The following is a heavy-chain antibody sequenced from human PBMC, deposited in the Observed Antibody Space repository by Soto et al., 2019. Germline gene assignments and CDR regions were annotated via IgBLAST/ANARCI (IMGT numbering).Heavy chain of an antibody. CDR1: GGAINITVYY. CDR3: ARHGAYSTSVYYYYGMDV. V-gene: IGHV4-39*01. CDR2: SNYGGPT. Sequence: ALETLSLTCTVSGGAINITVYYWGWIRQPPGKGLEWIGSSNYGGPTYYSPSLQSRVTISLDTAKNHFSLNLRSVTAADTAVYYCARHGAYSTSVYYYYGMDVWGQGTTVTVSS. J-gene: IGHJ6*02. D-gene: IGHD6-13*01.